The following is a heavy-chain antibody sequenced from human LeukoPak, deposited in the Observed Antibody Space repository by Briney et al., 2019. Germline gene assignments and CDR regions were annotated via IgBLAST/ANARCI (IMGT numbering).Heavy chain of an antibody. CDR2: IYYSGST. V-gene: IGHV4-59*01. D-gene: IGHD2/OR15-2a*01. Sequence: PSETLSLTCTVSGGSIGSYYWSWIRQPPGKGLEWIGYIYYSGSTNYNPSLKSRVTISVDTSKNQFSLKLSSVTAADTAVYYCARFLLAVEDAFDIWGQGTMVTVSS. CDR1: GGSIGSYY. J-gene: IGHJ3*02. CDR3: ARFLLAVEDAFDI.